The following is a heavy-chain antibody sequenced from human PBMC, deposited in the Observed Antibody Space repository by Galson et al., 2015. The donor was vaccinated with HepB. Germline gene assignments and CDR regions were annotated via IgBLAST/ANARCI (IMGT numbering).Heavy chain of an antibody. CDR1: GASISSGGYY. D-gene: IGHD5-12*01. V-gene: IGHV4-31*03. J-gene: IGHJ4*02. Sequence: TLSLTCTVSGASISSGGYYWSWIRQLPGKGLEWIGYIHYIGNTDYNPSLKSRVTISVDTSKNQLSLKLRSLTAADTAVYYCARGSGHHDYWGQGTLVTVSS. CDR3: ARGSGHHDY. CDR2: IHYIGNT.